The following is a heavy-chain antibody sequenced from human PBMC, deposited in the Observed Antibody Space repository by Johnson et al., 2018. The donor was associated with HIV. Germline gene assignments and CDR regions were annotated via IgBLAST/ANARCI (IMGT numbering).Heavy chain of an antibody. CDR3: ATGGSIGYFDWFSNFDI. J-gene: IGHJ3*02. CDR1: GFTFSSYA. Sequence: VQLVESGGGVVQPGGSLRLSCAASGFTFSSYAMHWVRQAPGKGLEYVSAISSNGDSTYYANSVKGRFTISRDNSKNTLYLQMGSLRTEDMAVYYCATGGSIGYFDWFSNFDISGQGTMVTVSS. V-gene: IGHV3-64*01. D-gene: IGHD3-9*01. CDR2: ISSNGDST.